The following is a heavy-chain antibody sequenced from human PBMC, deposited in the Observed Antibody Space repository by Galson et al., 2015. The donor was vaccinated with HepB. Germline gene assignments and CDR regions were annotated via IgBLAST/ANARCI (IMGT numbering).Heavy chain of an antibody. Sequence: SVKVSCKASGYTFTSYDIHWVRQATGQGLEWMGWMNPNSGNTGYAQKFLGRVTMTRSTSIRTAYMELSRLTSEDTAVYYCARGSAWSHYDYWGQGSLVTVSS. CDR2: MNPNSGNT. CDR1: GYTFTSYD. J-gene: IGHJ4*02. CDR3: ARGSAWSHYDY. D-gene: IGHD6-19*01. V-gene: IGHV1-8*01.